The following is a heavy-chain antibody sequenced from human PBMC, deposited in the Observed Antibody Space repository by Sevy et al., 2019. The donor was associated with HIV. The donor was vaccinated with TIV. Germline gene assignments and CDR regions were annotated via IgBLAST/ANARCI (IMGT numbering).Heavy chain of an antibody. CDR3: AKDTIAAAGKDNYYYYYMDV. CDR2: ISWNSGSI. Sequence: GGSLRLSCAASGFTFDDYAMHWVRQAPGKGLEWVSGISWNSGSIGYADSVKGRFTISRDNAKNSLYLQMNSRRAEDTALYYCAKDTIAAAGKDNYYYYYMDVWGKGTTVTVSS. D-gene: IGHD6-13*01. J-gene: IGHJ6*03. V-gene: IGHV3-9*01. CDR1: GFTFDDYA.